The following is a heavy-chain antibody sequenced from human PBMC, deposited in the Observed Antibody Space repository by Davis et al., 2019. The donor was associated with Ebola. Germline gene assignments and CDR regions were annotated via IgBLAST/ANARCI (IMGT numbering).Heavy chain of an antibody. D-gene: IGHD3/OR15-3a*01. J-gene: IGHJ5*02. V-gene: IGHV1-8*01. CDR3: ARRRSSWTTRNWFDP. CDR1: GYTFASYD. Sequence: ASVKVSCKASGYTFASYDINWVRQATGQGLEWMGWMNPNSGNTGYAQKFQGRVTMTRNTSISTAYMELSSLRSEDTAVYYCARRRSSWTTRNWFDPWGQGTLVTVSS. CDR2: MNPNSGNT.